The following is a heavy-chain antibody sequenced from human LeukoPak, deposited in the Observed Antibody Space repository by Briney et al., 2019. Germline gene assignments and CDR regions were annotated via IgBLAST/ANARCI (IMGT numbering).Heavy chain of an antibody. CDR2: ISYDGSNE. CDR3: AKETGFSGYSLFHS. D-gene: IGHD5-12*01. V-gene: IGHV3-30*18. CDR1: GFTFSGYG. J-gene: IGHJ4*02. Sequence: PGGSLRLSCAASGFTFSGYGMHWVRQAPGKGLDRVAVISYDGSNEYYADSVKGRFTISRDNSKNTLYLQMNSLRPEDTAVYYCAKETGFSGYSLFHSWGQGTLVTVSP.